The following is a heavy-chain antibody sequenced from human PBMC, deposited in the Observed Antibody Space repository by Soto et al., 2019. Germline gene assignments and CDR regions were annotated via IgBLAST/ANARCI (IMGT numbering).Heavy chain of an antibody. D-gene: IGHD6-19*01. CDR2: IYYSGST. J-gene: IGHJ3*02. CDR3: ARDPYSSGLSHDAFDI. Sequence: PSETLSLTCTVSGGSISSYYWSWIRQPPGKGLEWIGYIYYSGSTNYNPSLKSRVTISVDTSKNQFSLKLSSVTAADTAVYYCARDPYSSGLSHDAFDIWGQGTMVTVSS. CDR1: GGSISSYY. V-gene: IGHV4-59*01.